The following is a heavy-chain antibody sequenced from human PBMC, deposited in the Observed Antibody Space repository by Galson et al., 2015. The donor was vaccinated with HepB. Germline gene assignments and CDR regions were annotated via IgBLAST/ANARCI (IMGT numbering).Heavy chain of an antibody. Sequence: SLRLSCAASGFTISTYSMTWVRQAPGKGLEWVSGISVSGGGTYYADSVKGRFTISRDNSKNTLYLQMTSLRVEDTAVYYCAPYYGSGTYEGYWGQGTLVTVSS. CDR1: GFTISTYS. CDR2: ISVSGGGT. V-gene: IGHV3-23*01. J-gene: IGHJ4*02. CDR3: APYYGSGTYEGY. D-gene: IGHD3-10*01.